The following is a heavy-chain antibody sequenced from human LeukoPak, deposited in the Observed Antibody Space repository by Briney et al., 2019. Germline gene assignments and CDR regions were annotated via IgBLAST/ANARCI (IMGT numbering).Heavy chain of an antibody. CDR1: GFTFSSYS. CDR2: ISSSSSYI. Sequence: PGGSLRLSCAASGFTFSSYSMNWVRQAPGKGLEWVSSISSSSSYIYYADSVKGRFTISRDNAKNSLYLQMNSLRAEDTAVYYCAREAKAAGNFDYWGQGTLVTVSS. CDR3: AREAKAAGNFDY. J-gene: IGHJ4*02. D-gene: IGHD6-13*01. V-gene: IGHV3-21*01.